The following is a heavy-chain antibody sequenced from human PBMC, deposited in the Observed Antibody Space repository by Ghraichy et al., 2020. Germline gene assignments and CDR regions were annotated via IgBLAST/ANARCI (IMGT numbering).Heavy chain of an antibody. CDR2: IRSKANSYST. CDR1: GFTVSGSA. D-gene: IGHD1-26*01. V-gene: IGHV3-73*01. CDR3: TRREGANDY. J-gene: IGHJ4*02. Sequence: GGSLRLSCAASGFTVSGSAMRWVRQASGKGLEWVGRIRSKANSYSTAYAASVKGRFTISRDDSKNTAYLPMNSLKTEDTAVYYCTRREGANDYWGQGTLVTVSS.